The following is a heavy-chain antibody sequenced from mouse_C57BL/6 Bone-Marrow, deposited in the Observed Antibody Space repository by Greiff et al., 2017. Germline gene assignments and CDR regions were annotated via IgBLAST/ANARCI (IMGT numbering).Heavy chain of an antibody. CDR1: GFTFSSYG. J-gene: IGHJ2*01. CDR3: ARQVGMVTTFDY. Sequence: EVMLVESGGDLVKPGGSLKLSCAASGFTFSSYGMSWVRQTPDKRLEWVATISSGGSYTYYPDSVKGRFTISRDNAKNTLYLQMSSVKAENTAIDNCARQVGMVTTFDYWGQGTTLTVSS. CDR2: ISSGGSYT. V-gene: IGHV5-6*01. D-gene: IGHD2-13*01.